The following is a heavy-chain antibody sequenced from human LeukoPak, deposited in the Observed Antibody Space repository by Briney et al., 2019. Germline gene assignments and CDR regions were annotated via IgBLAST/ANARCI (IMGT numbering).Heavy chain of an antibody. Sequence: ASVKVSCKTSGYTFTGYAIHWVRPAPGQRLEWMGWINVGNGNTKYSQKFRGRVTITRDTTASIAYMELSSLRSEDTAVYFCARPYYYDSSGYYREAYYFDHWGQGTLVTVSS. CDR3: ARPYYYDSSGYYREAYYFDH. J-gene: IGHJ4*02. CDR1: GYTFTGYA. V-gene: IGHV1-3*01. CDR2: INVGNGNT. D-gene: IGHD3-22*01.